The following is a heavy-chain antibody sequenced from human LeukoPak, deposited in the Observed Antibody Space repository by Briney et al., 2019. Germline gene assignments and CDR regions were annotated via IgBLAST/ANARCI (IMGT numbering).Heavy chain of an antibody. Sequence: GGSLRLSCTASGFSFSSYSMNWVGQAPGKGLEWVAYIAYTGTIHYADSVRGRFAISRDNAKSSLFLQLNSLRAEDTAVYYCARDPHSLDYWGQGTLVTVSS. CDR1: GFSFSSYS. V-gene: IGHV3-48*01. CDR3: ARDPHSLDY. J-gene: IGHJ4*02. CDR2: IAYTGTI.